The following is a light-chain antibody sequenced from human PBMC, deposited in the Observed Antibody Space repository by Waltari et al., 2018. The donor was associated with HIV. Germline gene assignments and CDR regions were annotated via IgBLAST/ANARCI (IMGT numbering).Light chain of an antibody. CDR2: RND. CDR1: NSNLGRHF. Sequence: QPVLTQPLSASETPGHSLNLSFSGVNSNLGRHFVFWYQQVTDMAPKLIVYRNDRRPSGVRDRFSGSRSGTSASLVISGLRAEDEAHYYCASWDDGLRGHVFGSGTTVFV. CDR3: ASWDDGLRGHV. V-gene: IGLV1-47*01. J-gene: IGLJ1*01.